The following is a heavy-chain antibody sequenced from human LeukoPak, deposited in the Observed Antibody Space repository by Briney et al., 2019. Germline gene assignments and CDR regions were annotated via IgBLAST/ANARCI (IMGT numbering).Heavy chain of an antibody. Sequence: GGSLRLSCTASGFSLGSYWMSWVRQAPGKGLEWVANINQDASRKYYAGSVTGRSSVSRDNAQNSLHLQMDSLRAEDTAVYYCVREGPNLFEYWGQGTLVTVSS. V-gene: IGHV3-7*03. J-gene: IGHJ4*02. CDR1: GFSLGSYW. CDR3: VREGPNLFEY. CDR2: INQDASRK. D-gene: IGHD5-24*01.